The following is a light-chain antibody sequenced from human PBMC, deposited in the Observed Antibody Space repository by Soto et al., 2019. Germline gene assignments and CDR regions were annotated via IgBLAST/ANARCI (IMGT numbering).Light chain of an antibody. CDR3: QQRSNWPPIT. J-gene: IGKJ5*01. CDR2: DAS. Sequence: PGERATLSCRASQSVNSYLAWYQQKPGQAPRLLIYDASNRATGIPARFSGSGSGTDFTLTISSLEPEDVAVYYCQQRSNWPPITFGQGTRLEIK. V-gene: IGKV3-11*01. CDR1: QSVNSY.